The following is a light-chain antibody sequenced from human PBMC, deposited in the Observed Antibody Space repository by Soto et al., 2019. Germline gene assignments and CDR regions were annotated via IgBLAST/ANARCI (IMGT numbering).Light chain of an antibody. J-gene: IGKJ1*01. CDR1: QSVSSR. V-gene: IGKV3-20*01. Sequence: EIVLTQSPGTLSLSPGERATLSCRASQSVSSRLAWYQQKPGQAPRLLIYAASSRAPGIPDRFSGGGSGTDFTLTISRPEPEDFAVYYCQQCGSSPWTFGQGTKVDIK. CDR2: AAS. CDR3: QQCGSSPWT.